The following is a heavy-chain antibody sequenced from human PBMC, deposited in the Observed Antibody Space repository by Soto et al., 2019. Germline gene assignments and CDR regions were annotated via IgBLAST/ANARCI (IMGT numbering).Heavy chain of an antibody. CDR1: GGTFSSYA. CDR2: IIPIFGTA. Sequence: QVQLVQSGAEVKKPGSSVKVSCKASGGTFSSYAISWVRQAPGQGLEWMGGIIPIFGTANYAQKFQGRVTITADESTSTAYMELSSLRSEDTAVYYCARDIGQLGRVITMIDRAGFDIWGQGTMVTVSS. J-gene: IGHJ3*02. CDR3: ARDIGQLGRVITMIDRAGFDI. V-gene: IGHV1-69*01. D-gene: IGHD3-22*01.